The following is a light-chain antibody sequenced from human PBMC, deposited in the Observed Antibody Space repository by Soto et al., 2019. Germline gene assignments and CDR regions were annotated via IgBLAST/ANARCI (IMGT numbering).Light chain of an antibody. J-gene: IGLJ2*01. V-gene: IGLV2-11*01. Sequence: QSALTQPRSVSGSPGQSVTISCTGTSSDVGTYNYVSWYQQHPGKAPKLMIYDVSQRPSGVPDRFSGSKSGNTASLTISGLQAEDESDYYCSSYTSSSTRVFGGGTKVTVL. CDR2: DVS. CDR3: SSYTSSSTRV. CDR1: SSDVGTYNY.